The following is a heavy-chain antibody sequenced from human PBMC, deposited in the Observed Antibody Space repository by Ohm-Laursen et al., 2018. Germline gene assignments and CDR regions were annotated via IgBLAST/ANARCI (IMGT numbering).Heavy chain of an antibody. CDR1: GFTVSSIY. Sequence: SLGLSCAASGFTVSSIYMSWIRQAPGKGLEWVSYISGSGGDIYYADSVKGRFTISRDNSKNTLYLQMISLRAEDTAVYYCAKHFTGDSWFDPWGQGTLVTVSS. CDR3: AKHFTGDSWFDP. V-gene: IGHV3-53*01. D-gene: IGHD1-14*01. CDR2: SGSGGDI. J-gene: IGHJ5*02.